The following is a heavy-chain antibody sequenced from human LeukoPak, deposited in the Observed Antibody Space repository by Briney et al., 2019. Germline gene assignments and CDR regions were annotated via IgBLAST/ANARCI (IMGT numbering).Heavy chain of an antibody. CDR2: IYHSGST. CDR3: ARGVTMVQGAAYFDY. V-gene: IGHV4-38-2*01. J-gene: IGHJ4*02. Sequence: SETLSLTCAVSGYSISSGYYWGWIRQPPGKGLEWIGSIYHSGSTYYNPSLKSRVTISVDTSKNQFSLKLSSVTAANTAVYYCARGVTMVQGAAYFDYWGQGTLVTVSS. D-gene: IGHD3-10*01. CDR1: GYSISSGYY.